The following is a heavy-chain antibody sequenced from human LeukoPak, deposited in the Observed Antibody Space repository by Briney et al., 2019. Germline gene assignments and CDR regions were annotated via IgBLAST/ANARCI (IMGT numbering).Heavy chain of an antibody. CDR3: AKDLKVSRWFDP. V-gene: IGHV3-23*01. J-gene: IGHJ5*02. Sequence: GGSLRLSCAASGFTFSSYGMSWVRQAPGKGLEWVSAISGSGGSTYYADSVKGRFTISRDNSKNTLYLQLNSLRAEDTAIYYCAKDLKVSRWFDPWGQGTLVTVSS. CDR2: ISGSGGST. CDR1: GFTFSSYG.